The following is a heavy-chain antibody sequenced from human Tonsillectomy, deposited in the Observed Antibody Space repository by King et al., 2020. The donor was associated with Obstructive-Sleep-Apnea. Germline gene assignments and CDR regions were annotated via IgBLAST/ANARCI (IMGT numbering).Heavy chain of an antibody. CDR3: ARGDHESNYDILTGMGAFYYYGMDV. CDR2: ISYDGSNK. J-gene: IGHJ6*02. D-gene: IGHD3-9*01. V-gene: IGHV3-30*04. CDR1: GFTFRSYT. Sequence: VQLVESGGGVVQPGRSLRLSCAASGFTFRSYTMHWVRQAPGKGLEWVAVISYDGSNKYDADSVKGRFTISRDNSKNTLYLQMNSLRTEDTAVFYCARGDHESNYDILTGMGAFYYYGMDVWGQGTTVTVSS.